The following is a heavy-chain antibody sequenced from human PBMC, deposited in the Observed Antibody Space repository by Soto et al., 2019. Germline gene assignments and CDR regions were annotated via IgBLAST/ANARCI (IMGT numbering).Heavy chain of an antibody. CDR3: ASPAAARYDFQY. CDR1: GGTFSSNP. CDR2: VAPIFHSI. D-gene: IGHD6-6*01. J-gene: IGHJ4*02. V-gene: IGHV1-69*06. Sequence: QVHLVQSGAEVKKPGSSVKVSCKASGGTFSSNPISWVRQAPGQGLEWMGGVAPIFHSINYAQKFQGRVTITADKSTNTAYMEVRSLRSEDTAVYYCASPAAARYDFQYWGQGTLVTVSS.